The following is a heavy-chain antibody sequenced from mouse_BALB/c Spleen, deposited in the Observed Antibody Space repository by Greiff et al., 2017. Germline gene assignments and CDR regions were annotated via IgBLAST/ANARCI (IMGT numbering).Heavy chain of an antibody. D-gene: IGHD2-4*01. V-gene: IGHV14-3*02. J-gene: IGHJ3*01. CDR1: GFNIKDTY. CDR2: IDPANGNT. Sequence: VQLQQSGAELVKPGASVKLSCTASGFNIKDTYMHWVKQRPEQGLEWIGRIDPANGNTKYDPKFQGKATITADTPSNTAYLQLSSLTSEDTAVYYCARSPDYSWFAYWGQGTLVTVSA. CDR3: ARSPDYSWFAY.